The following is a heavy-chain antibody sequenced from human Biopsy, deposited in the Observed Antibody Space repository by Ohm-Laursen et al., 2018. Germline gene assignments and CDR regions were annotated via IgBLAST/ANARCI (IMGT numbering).Heavy chain of an antibody. D-gene: IGHD5-24*01. CDR1: GGSIISYY. Sequence: SETLSLTCTVSGGSIISYYWNWIRQPAGKGLEWIGRIYSSGGTKYNPSLKSRVTMSVNTSKKQFSLRLSSVTAADPAVYYCASAGYNPDWNFDLWGRGTRVTVSS. CDR2: IYSSGGT. CDR3: ASAGYNPDWNFDL. V-gene: IGHV4-4*07. J-gene: IGHJ2*01.